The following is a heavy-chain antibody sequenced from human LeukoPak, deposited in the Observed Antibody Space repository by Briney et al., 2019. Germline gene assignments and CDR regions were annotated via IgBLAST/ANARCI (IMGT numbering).Heavy chain of an antibody. V-gene: IGHV3-23*01. Sequence: GGSLRLSCAASGFTFSTHWMHWVRQAPGKGLEWVSGVSGSGGSTYYADSVKGRFTISKDNSKNTMYLQMNSLRAEDTAVYYCAKCSAYYFDSSLSDYFDSWGQGTLVTVSS. D-gene: IGHD3-22*01. J-gene: IGHJ4*02. CDR3: AKCSAYYFDSSLSDYFDS. CDR1: GFTFSTHW. CDR2: VSGSGGST.